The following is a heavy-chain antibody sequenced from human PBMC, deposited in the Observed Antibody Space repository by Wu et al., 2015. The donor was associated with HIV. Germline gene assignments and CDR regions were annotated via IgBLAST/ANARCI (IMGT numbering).Heavy chain of an antibody. J-gene: IGHJ3*02. CDR3: ARGPKLLWFGELVGTPAENDAFDI. Sequence: QVQLVQSGAEVKKPGASVKVSCKASGYTFTGYYIHWVRQAPGQGLEWMGWINADSGGTKFAQKFQGRVTMTRDTSISTAYMELNRLRSDDTAVYYCARGPKLLWFGELVGTPAENDAFDIWGQGTMVTVSS. CDR1: GYTFTGYY. CDR2: INADSGGT. D-gene: IGHD3-10*01. V-gene: IGHV1-2*02.